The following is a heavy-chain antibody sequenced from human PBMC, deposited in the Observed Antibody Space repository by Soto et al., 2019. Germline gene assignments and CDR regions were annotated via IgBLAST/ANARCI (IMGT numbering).Heavy chain of an antibody. V-gene: IGHV3-33*01. CDR3: ERDWERYFDY. CDR1: GITFRNYG. J-gene: IGHJ4*02. D-gene: IGHD1-26*01. Sequence: QVQLVESGGGVVQPGTSLRLSCAVSGITFRNYGMHWVRQAPGKGLEWVAIIWYDGSNRYYADSVKGRFTISRDNSKNTLYLQMDSVRAEDTAVYYCERDWERYFDYWGQGTLVTVSS. CDR2: IWYDGSNR.